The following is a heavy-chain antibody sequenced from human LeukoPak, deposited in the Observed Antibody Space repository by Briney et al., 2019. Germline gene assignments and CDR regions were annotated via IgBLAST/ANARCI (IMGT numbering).Heavy chain of an antibody. CDR2: IKQDGSEK. V-gene: IGHV3-7*01. J-gene: IGHJ4*02. D-gene: IGHD2-8*01. Sequence: GGSLRLSCAASGFTFSSYWMSWVRQAPGKGLEWVANIKQDGSEKYYVDSVKGRFTISRDNAKNSLYLQMNSLRAEDTAVYYCATQRYCTNGVCYTEYHFDYWGQGTLVTVSS. CDR1: GFTFSSYW. CDR3: ATQRYCTNGVCYTEYHFDY.